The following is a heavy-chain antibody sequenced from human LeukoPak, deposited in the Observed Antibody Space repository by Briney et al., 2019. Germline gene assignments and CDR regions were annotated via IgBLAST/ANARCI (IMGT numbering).Heavy chain of an antibody. CDR2: INHSGST. J-gene: IGHJ4*02. Sequence: SETLSLTCAVYGGSFSGYYWSWLRQPPGKGLEWIGEINHSGSTNYNPSLKSRVTISVDTSKNQFSLKLSSVTAADTAVYYCARTRRGYDILTGYYKLSYFDYWGQGTLVTVSS. V-gene: IGHV4-34*01. CDR3: ARTRRGYDILTGYYKLSYFDY. CDR1: GGSFSGYY. D-gene: IGHD3-9*01.